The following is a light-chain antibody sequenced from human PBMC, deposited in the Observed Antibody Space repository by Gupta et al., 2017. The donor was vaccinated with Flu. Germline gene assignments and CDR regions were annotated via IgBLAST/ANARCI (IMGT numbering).Light chain of an antibody. CDR2: ANS. CDR3: RSYDSSLNAYV. Sequence: QSALAQPPSVSGTPGQRVTISCTGSSSNFGAGYEVPWYQHLPGSAPKLLIYANSDRPSGVPDRFSGSKSGISASLAITGLQPDDEADYYCRSYDSSLNAYVFGSGTRVTVL. CDR1: SSNFGAGYE. J-gene: IGLJ1*01. V-gene: IGLV1-40*01.